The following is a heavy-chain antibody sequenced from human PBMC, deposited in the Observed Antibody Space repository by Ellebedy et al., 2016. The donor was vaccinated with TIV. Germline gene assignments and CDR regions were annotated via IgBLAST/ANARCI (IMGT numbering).Heavy chain of an antibody. CDR2: KRFDGRSE. CDR1: GFSFTNYG. J-gene: IGHJ4*02. V-gene: IGHV3-30*02. Sequence: PGGSLRLSCVASGFSFTNYGMHWVRQAPGKGLEWVAFKRFDGRSEYNGDSVKGRFFISRDVSKNPLFLQMSRLRAEATAVYYYTRETNPSPGAVAGTGFDCWGQGTLVIVSS. D-gene: IGHD6-19*01. CDR3: TRETNPSPGAVAGTGFDC.